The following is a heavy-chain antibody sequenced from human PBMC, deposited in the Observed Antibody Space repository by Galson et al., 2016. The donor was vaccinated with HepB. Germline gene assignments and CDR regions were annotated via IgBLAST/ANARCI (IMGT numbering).Heavy chain of an antibody. Sequence: SLRLSCAASGLNVGSHYMRWVRPAPGKGLEWVSLIYSGGSTYYADSVKGRFTISRDNSKNTLYLQMNSLRVEDTAVYYCARDPNSINQHLYAWGRGTLVTVSS. J-gene: IGHJ5*02. D-gene: IGHD2-2*01. V-gene: IGHV3-53*01. CDR2: IYSGGST. CDR1: GLNVGSHY. CDR3: ARDPNSINQHLYA.